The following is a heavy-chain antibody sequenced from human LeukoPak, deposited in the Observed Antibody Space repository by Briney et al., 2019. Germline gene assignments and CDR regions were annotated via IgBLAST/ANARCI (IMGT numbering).Heavy chain of an antibody. V-gene: IGHV4-30-2*01. Sequence: SETLSLTCTVSGGSISSGGYYWSWIRQPPGKGLEWIGYIYRSGSTYYNPSLKSRVTISVDRSKNQFSLKLSSVTAADTAVYYCARVPGSTIPFDYWGQGTLVTVSS. CDR1: GGSISSGGYY. J-gene: IGHJ4*02. D-gene: IGHD2-2*01. CDR2: IYRSGST. CDR3: ARVPGSTIPFDY.